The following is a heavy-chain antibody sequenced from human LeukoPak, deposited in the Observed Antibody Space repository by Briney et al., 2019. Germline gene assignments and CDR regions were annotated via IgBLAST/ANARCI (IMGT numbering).Heavy chain of an antibody. D-gene: IGHD6-6*01. CDR3: ASLYSSSSRGGAFDI. V-gene: IGHV4-39*07. J-gene: IGHJ3*02. CDR1: GGSISSSSYY. Sequence: SETLSLTCTVPGGSISSSSYYWGWIRQPPGKGLEWIGSIYYSGSTYYNPSLKSRVTISVDKSKNQFSLKLSSVTAADTAVYYCASLYSSSSRGGAFDIWGQGTMVTVSS. CDR2: IYYSGST.